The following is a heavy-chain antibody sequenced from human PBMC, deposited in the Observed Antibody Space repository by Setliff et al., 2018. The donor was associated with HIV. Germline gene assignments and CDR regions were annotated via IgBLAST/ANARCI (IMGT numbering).Heavy chain of an antibody. V-gene: IGHV4-59*01. J-gene: IGHJ6*03. Sequence: SETLSLTCTVSGGSINNYYWSWIRQPPGKGLEWIGYIYYNGNTNYNPSLRGRVTMSVDTSKNRLSLKLGSLTTADTAVYYCSGTEGGGESSGWYYYYYYYMDVWGKGISVTVSS. CDR2: IYYNGNT. D-gene: IGHD6-19*01. CDR3: SGTEGGGESSGWYYYYYYYMDV. CDR1: GGSINNYY.